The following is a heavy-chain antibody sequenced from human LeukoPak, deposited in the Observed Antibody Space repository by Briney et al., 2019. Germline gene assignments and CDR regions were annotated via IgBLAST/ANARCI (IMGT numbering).Heavy chain of an antibody. V-gene: IGHV3-74*01. CDR1: GFTFSSYW. Sequence: GGSLRLSCAASGFTFSSYWMHWVRQAPGKGLVWVSRINSDGSSTSYADSVKGRFTISRDNAKNTLYLQMNSLRAEDTAVYYCAREGGRHYYGSGSYFRYFYYYGMDVWGQGTTVTVSS. CDR3: AREGGRHYYGSGSYFRYFYYYGMDV. D-gene: IGHD3-10*01. CDR2: INSDGSST. J-gene: IGHJ6*02.